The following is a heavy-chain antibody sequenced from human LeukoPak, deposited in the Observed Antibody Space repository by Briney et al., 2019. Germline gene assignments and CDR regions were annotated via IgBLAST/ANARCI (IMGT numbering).Heavy chain of an antibody. J-gene: IGHJ5*02. D-gene: IGHD2-8*01. CDR2: IYNTGST. Sequence: PSEALSLTCTISGGSISSYIWSWIRQPPGKGLEWIGHIYNTGSTHYNPSLKSRVTISLDTSKNQLSLKVTSVTAADTALYYCARGCCTSAACYPGGVWFDPWGQGTLATVS. CDR1: GGSISSYI. CDR3: ARGCCTSAACYPGGVWFDP. V-gene: IGHV4-59*01.